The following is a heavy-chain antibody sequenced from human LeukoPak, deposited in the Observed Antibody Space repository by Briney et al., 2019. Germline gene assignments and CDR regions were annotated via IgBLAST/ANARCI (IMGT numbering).Heavy chain of an antibody. D-gene: IGHD6-19*01. CDR1: GFTFSSYA. J-gene: IGHJ4*02. V-gene: IGHV3-23*01. CDR3: AKEIAVEGRPFFGY. Sequence: GGSLRLSCAASGFTFSSYAMSWVRQSPGRGLEWVSGIPGYSGKTFYADSVKGRFSISRDNSANMLFLQMNSLRAEDTAIYYCAKEIAVEGRPFFGYWGQGTLVTVSS. CDR2: IPGYSGKT.